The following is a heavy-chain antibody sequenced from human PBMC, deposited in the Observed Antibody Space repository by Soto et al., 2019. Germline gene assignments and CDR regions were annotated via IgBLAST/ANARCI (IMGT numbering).Heavy chain of an antibody. D-gene: IGHD6-19*01. CDR3: ARAVAVAADFDY. V-gene: IGHV1-3*01. Sequence: EASAKVSCKASGYTFTGYAMHWVRQAPGQRLEWMGWINAGNGNTKYSQKFQDRVTITRDTSASTAYMELSSLRSEDTAVYYCARAVAVAADFDYWGQGTLVTVSS. CDR2: INAGNGNT. J-gene: IGHJ4*02. CDR1: GYTFTGYA.